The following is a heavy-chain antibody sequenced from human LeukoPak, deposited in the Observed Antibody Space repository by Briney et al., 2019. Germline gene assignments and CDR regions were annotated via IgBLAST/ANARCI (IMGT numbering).Heavy chain of an antibody. CDR2: ISYDGSNK. Sequence: GGSLRLSCAASGFTFSSYAMHWVRQAPGKGLEWVAVISYDGSNKYYADSVKGRFTISRDNSKNTLYLQMNSLRAEDTAVYYCARGVSSSWYGNYYYYYYMDVWGKGTTVTVSS. J-gene: IGHJ6*03. V-gene: IGHV3-30*04. D-gene: IGHD6-13*01. CDR3: ARGVSSSWYGNYYYYYYMDV. CDR1: GFTFSSYA.